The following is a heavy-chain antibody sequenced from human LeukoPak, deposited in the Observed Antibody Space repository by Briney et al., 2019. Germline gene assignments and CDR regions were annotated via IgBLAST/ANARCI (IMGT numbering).Heavy chain of an antibody. D-gene: IGHD4-23*01. CDR1: GFTFSSYW. CDR3: AKKLGDGGNFYYYHYMDV. CDR2: IKKDGSEK. J-gene: IGHJ6*03. V-gene: IGHV3-7*01. Sequence: GGSLRLSCAASGFTFSSYWMTWVRQAPGKGLGWVANIKKDGSEKYYGDSVQRPFTISRDNAKNSLYLRMNRLRAEDPAVYYCAKKLGDGGNFYYYHYMDVWGEGTTVAISS.